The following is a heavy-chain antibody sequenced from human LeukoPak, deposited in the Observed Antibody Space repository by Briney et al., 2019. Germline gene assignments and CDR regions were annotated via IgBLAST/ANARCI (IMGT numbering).Heavy chain of an antibody. V-gene: IGHV4-59*04. J-gene: IGHJ3*02. CDR1: GGSISGYY. Sequence: SETLSLTCTVSGGSISGYYWSWIRQPPGKGLEWIGYIYHSGSTYYNPSLKSRVTISVDRSKNQFSLKLSSVTAADTAVYYCAHLSSSSYAFDIWGQGTMVTVSS. CDR3: AHLSSSSYAFDI. D-gene: IGHD6-13*01. CDR2: IYHSGST.